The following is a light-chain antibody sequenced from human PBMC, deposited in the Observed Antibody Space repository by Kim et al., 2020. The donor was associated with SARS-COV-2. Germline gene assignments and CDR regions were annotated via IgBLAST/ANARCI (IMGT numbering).Light chain of an antibody. Sequence: VSPGERATRSCRASQSVASNLAWYQQKPGQVPRLLIYGASTRATGIPARFSGSGSGTEFTLTISSLQSEDFAVYYCQQYNNWPWTFGQGTKVDIK. CDR1: QSVASN. CDR3: QQYNNWPWT. CDR2: GAS. J-gene: IGKJ1*01. V-gene: IGKV3-15*01.